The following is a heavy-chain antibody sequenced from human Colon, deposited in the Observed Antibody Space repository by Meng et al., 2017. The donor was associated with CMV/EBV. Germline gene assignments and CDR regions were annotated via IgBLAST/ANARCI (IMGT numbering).Heavy chain of an antibody. J-gene: IGHJ6*02. CDR3: ARDQQLASHYYYGMDV. Sequence: SVKVSCKASGGTFSSYAISWVRQAPGQGLEWMGGIIPIFGTANYAQKFQGRVTITTDESTSTAYMELSSLRSEDTAVYYCARDQQLASHYYYGMDVWGQGTTVTVSS. V-gene: IGHV1-69*05. D-gene: IGHD6-13*01. CDR2: IIPIFGTA. CDR1: GGTFSSYA.